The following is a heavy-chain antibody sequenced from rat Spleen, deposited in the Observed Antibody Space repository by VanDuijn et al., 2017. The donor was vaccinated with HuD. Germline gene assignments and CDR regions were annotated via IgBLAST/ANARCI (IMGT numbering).Heavy chain of an antibody. D-gene: IGHD5-1*01. CDR2: IWGNGNT. J-gene: IGHJ2*01. Sequence: QVQLKESGPGLVQPSQTLSLTCTVSGFSLTSNGVSWVRQPPGKGLEWMGVIWGNGNTNFNSAVQSRLSISRDTSKNQVFLKMNSLQTDDTGTYYCTRQLTGSYFDYWGQGVMVTVSS. V-gene: IGHV2-13*01. CDR3: TRQLTGSYFDY. CDR1: GFSLTSNG.